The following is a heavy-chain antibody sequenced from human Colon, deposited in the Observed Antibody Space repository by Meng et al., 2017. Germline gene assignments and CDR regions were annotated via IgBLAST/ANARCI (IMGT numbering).Heavy chain of an antibody. CDR2: IWSDGSDK. J-gene: IGHJ4*02. CDR3: AGGERHGSHFDF. V-gene: IGHV3-33*01. CDR1: GFTFRTYA. Sequence: GESLKISCEASGFTFRTYAMHWVRQAPGKGLEWVAVIWSDGSDKYYADSVKGRFTISRDNSNNTLFLQMNSLRAEDTALYFCAGGERHGSHFDFWGQGTLVTVSS. D-gene: IGHD3-10*01.